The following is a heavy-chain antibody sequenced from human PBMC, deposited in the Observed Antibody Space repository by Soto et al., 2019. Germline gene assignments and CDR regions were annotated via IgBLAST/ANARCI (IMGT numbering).Heavy chain of an antibody. V-gene: IGHV3-7*01. Sequence: GGSLRLSCAASGFTFSSYWMSWVRQAPGKGLEWVANIKQDGSEKYYVDSVKGQFTISRDNAKNSLYLQMNSLRAEDTAVYYCARDLVYYDSSGYYIGSGYFDYWGQGTLVTVSS. J-gene: IGHJ4*02. CDR3: ARDLVYYDSSGYYIGSGYFDY. CDR2: IKQDGSEK. D-gene: IGHD3-22*01. CDR1: GFTFSSYW.